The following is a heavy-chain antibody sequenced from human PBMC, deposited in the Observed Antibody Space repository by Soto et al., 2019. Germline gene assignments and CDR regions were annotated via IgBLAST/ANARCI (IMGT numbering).Heavy chain of an antibody. D-gene: IGHD3-10*01. CDR3: ARLRITVIRGVIIGPNWFDP. CDR1: GYSFTSYW. V-gene: IGHV5-51*01. J-gene: IGHJ5*02. Sequence: GGSLKISCKGSGYSFTSYWIGWVRQVPGKGLEWMGIIYPGDSDTRYSPSFQGQVTISADKSISTAYLQWSSLKASDTAMYYCARLRITVIRGVIIGPNWFDPWGQGTLVTVSS. CDR2: IYPGDSDT.